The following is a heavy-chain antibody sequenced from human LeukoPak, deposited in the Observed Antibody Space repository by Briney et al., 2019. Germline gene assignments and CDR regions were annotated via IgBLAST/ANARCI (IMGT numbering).Heavy chain of an antibody. V-gene: IGHV4-34*01. CDR2: IYYSGST. J-gene: IGHJ6*03. D-gene: IGHD3-3*01. Sequence: SETLSLTCAVYGGSFSGYYWSWIRQPPGKGLEWIGSIYYSGSTYYNPSLKSRVTISVDKSKNQFSLKLSSVTAADTAVYYCARVLFGVIINYYYYMDVWGKGTTVTVSS. CDR3: ARVLFGVIINYYYYMDV. CDR1: GGSFSGYY.